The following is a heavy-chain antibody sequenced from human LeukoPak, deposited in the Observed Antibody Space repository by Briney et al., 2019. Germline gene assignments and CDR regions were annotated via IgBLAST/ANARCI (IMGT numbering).Heavy chain of an antibody. CDR3: ARVGVTAATADY. CDR2: INPRGGST. CDR1: GYIFTTYY. D-gene: IGHD6-25*01. J-gene: IGHJ4*02. V-gene: IGHV1-46*01. Sequence: ASVKVSCKASGYIFTTYYMHWMRQAPGQGPEWMGIINPRGGSTDYAQKLQDRVTMTSDTSTSTVYMELNSLRSEDTAVYFCARVGVTAATADYWGQGTLVTVSS.